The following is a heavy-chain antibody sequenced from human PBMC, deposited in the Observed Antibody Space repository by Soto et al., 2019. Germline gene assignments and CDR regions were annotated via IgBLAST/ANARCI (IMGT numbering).Heavy chain of an antibody. D-gene: IGHD3-10*01. CDR3: AGRRDGAGSLDY. J-gene: IGHJ4*02. V-gene: IGHV4-4*02. CDR2: VDHSGST. Sequence: QVQLQESGPGLVKPSGTLSLTCAVSGGSMSSNNWWSWVRQPPGKGLEWIAEVDHSGSTNYSPSLKSRVTRSVDKPRDQFSVKLSSVTAADTAVYYCAGRRDGAGSLDYWGQGTLVTVSS. CDR1: GGSMSSNNW.